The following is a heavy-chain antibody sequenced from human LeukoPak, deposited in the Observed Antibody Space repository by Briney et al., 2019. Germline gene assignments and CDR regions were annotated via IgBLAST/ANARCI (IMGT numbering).Heavy chain of an antibody. J-gene: IGHJ4*02. V-gene: IGHV3-7*01. CDR2: INHNGNVN. Sequence: GGSLRLSCAASGFTFSSYWMNWARQAPGKGLEWVASINHNGNVNYYVDSVKGRFTISRDNAKNSLYLQMNSLRAEDTAVYYCARDRSVVPAAICDNWGQGTLVTVSS. D-gene: IGHD2-2*01. CDR3: ARDRSVVPAAICDN. CDR1: GFTFSSYW.